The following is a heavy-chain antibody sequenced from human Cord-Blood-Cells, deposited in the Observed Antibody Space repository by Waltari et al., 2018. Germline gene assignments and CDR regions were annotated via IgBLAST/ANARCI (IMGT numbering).Heavy chain of an antibody. V-gene: IGHV3-7*01. Sequence: EVQLVESGGGLVQPGGSLRLSCAASGFTFSSYWMSWVRQASGKGLEWVANIKQDGSEKYYVDSVKGRFTISRDNAKNSLYLQMNSLRAEDTAVYYCARVGTMVRGAPDYWGQGTLVTVSS. CDR1: GFTFSSYW. CDR2: IKQDGSEK. D-gene: IGHD3-10*01. CDR3: ARVGTMVRGAPDY. J-gene: IGHJ4*02.